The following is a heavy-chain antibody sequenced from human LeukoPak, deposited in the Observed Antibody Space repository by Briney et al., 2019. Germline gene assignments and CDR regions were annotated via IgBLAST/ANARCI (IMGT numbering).Heavy chain of an antibody. J-gene: IGHJ4*02. CDR2: INPNSGGT. CDR3: ARGGDSSGYYSSQGDY. V-gene: IGHV1-2*02. D-gene: IGHD3-22*01. Sequence: ASVKVSCKASGYTFTGYYLHWVRQGPGQGLEYMGWINPNSGGTNYAQKFQGRVTMTRDTSISTAYMELSGLRSDDTAMYYCARGGDSSGYYSSQGDYWGQGTLVTVSS. CDR1: GYTFTGYY.